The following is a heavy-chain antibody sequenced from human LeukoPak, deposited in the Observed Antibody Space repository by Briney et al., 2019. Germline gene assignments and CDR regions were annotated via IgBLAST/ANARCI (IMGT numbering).Heavy chain of an antibody. Sequence: ASVNVSCKASGYTFTSYGISWVRPAPGQGLEWMGWISAYNGNTNYAQKLQGRVTMTTDTSTSTAYMELRSLRSDDTAVYYCARDSSLGGSYQRWFDYWGQGTLVTVSS. CDR1: GYTFTSYG. J-gene: IGHJ4*02. D-gene: IGHD1-26*01. V-gene: IGHV1-18*01. CDR3: ARDSSLGGSYQRWFDY. CDR2: ISAYNGNT.